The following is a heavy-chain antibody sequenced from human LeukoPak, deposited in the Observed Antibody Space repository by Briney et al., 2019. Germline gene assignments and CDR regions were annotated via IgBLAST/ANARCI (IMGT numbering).Heavy chain of an antibody. J-gene: IGHJ4*02. D-gene: IGHD2-2*01. CDR2: ISGSGGST. CDR1: GFTFSSYA. CDR3: AKDVVVVPTYSDY. Sequence: GGSLRLSCAASGFTFSSYAMSGVRQAPGKALECVSAISGSGGSTYYADSVKGRFTISRDNSKNTLYLQMNSLRAEDTAVYYCAKDVVVVPTYSDYWGQGTLVTVSS. V-gene: IGHV3-23*01.